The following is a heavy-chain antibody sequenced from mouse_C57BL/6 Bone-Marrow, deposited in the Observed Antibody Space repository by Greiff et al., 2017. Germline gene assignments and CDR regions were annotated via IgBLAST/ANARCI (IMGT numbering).Heavy chain of an antibody. CDR1: GYTFTTYP. Sequence: VKLMESGAELVKPGASVKMSCKASGYTFTTYPIEWMKQNHGKSLEWIGDFHPYNDDTNYNEKFKGKATLTVDTSSNTAYLELSRLTSDDSAVYYCARSSIFFYYFDYWGEGTTLTVSS. D-gene: IGHD1-1*01. V-gene: IGHV1-47*01. CDR2: FHPYNDDT. CDR3: ARSSIFFYYFDY. J-gene: IGHJ2*01.